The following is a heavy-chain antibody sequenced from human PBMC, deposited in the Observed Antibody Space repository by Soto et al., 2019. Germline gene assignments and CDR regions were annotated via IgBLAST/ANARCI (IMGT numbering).Heavy chain of an antibody. CDR3: ARGHYGLDV. CDR2: ISTGGDI. CDR1: GFTFGDHY. J-gene: IGHJ6*02. Sequence: PGGSLRLSCAASGFTFGDHYISWIRQAPGKGLEWVSYISTGGDIYYADSVKGRFTISRDNAYDSVFLQMNSLRAEDTAVYYCARGHYGLDVWGQGTTVTVSS. V-gene: IGHV3-11*01.